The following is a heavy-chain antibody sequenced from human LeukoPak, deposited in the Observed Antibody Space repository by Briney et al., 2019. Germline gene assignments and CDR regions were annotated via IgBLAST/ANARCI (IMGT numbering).Heavy chain of an antibody. CDR3: AKFEGVSKGGYFQH. CDR1: GFTFSSYE. CDR2: ISSSGSTI. J-gene: IGHJ1*01. V-gene: IGHV3-48*03. Sequence: GGSLRLSCAASGFTFSSYEMNWVRQAPGKGLEWVSYISSSGSTIYYADSVKGRFTISRDNAKNSLYLQMNSLRAEDTAVYYCAKFEGVSKGGYFQHWGQGTLVTVSS. D-gene: IGHD6-13*01.